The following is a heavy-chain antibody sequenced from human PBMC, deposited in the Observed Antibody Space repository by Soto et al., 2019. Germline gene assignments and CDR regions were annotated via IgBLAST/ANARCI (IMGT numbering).Heavy chain of an antibody. CDR3: ARDVGQRWMLRGMDV. CDR2: INAGNGNT. J-gene: IGHJ6*02. D-gene: IGHD2-8*01. Sequence: QVQLVQSGAEVKKPGAPVKVSCKASGYTFTSYAMHWVRQAPGQRIEWMGWINAGNGNTKYSQKFQGRVTITGDTSAGTAYMERSGRRSEDTAVYYCARDVGQRWMLRGMDVWCHGTTVTVSS. V-gene: IGHV1-3*01. CDR1: GYTFTSYA.